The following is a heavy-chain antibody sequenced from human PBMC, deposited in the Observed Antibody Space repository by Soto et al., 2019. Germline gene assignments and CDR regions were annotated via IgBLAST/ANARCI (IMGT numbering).Heavy chain of an antibody. Sequence: PGGSLRLSCAASGFTFSSYAMSWVRQAPGKGLEWVSAISGSGGSTYYADSVKGRFTISRDNSKNTLYLQMNSLRAEDTAVYYCAKDPTSPYYDPTPYYGMDVWGQGTTVTVSS. CDR3: AKDPTSPYYDPTPYYGMDV. D-gene: IGHD3-22*01. V-gene: IGHV3-23*01. CDR2: ISGSGGST. J-gene: IGHJ6*02. CDR1: GFTFSSYA.